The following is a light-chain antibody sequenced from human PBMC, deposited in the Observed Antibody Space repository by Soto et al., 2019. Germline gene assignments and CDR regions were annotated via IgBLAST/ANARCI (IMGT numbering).Light chain of an antibody. Sequence: EIVMTQSPATLSVSPGERASLSCRASQSISSYLAWYQQKPGQAPRLLIYCASSRATGIPNRVSGSGSGTDFTLTISRREPEDFAVYYCQQYGNSPQTFGQGTKVYIK. CDR3: QQYGNSPQT. V-gene: IGKV3-20*01. CDR1: QSISSY. J-gene: IGKJ1*01. CDR2: CAS.